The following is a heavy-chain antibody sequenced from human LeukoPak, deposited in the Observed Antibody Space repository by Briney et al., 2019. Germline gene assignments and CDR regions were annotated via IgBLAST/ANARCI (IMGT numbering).Heavy chain of an antibody. V-gene: IGHV3-21*01. CDR2: ISSTSSNI. CDR1: GFTFSDYY. CDR3: ASTEYSPWYSFDY. Sequence: GGSLRLSCAASGFTFSDYYMNWVRQAPGKGLEWVSSISSTSSNIYYADSVKGRFTISRDNAKNSLYLQMNSLRAEDTAVYYCASTEYSPWYSFDYWGQGTLVTVSS. J-gene: IGHJ4*02. D-gene: IGHD6-6*01.